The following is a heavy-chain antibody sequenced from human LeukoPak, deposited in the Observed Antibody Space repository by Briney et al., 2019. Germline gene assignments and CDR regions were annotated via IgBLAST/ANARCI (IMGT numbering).Heavy chain of an antibody. V-gene: IGHV3-30*18. D-gene: IGHD6-13*01. J-gene: IGHJ4*02. Sequence: LSLTCTVSGGSISSSTYYWGWVRQAPGKGLEWVALISYDGGDQFYEDSVKGRFTISRDNSKNTLYLQMNSLRAEDTAVYYCAKGLPHSVRWYYFDYWGQGTLVTVSS. CDR1: GGSISS. CDR3: AKGLPHSVRWYYFDY. CDR2: ISYDGGDQ.